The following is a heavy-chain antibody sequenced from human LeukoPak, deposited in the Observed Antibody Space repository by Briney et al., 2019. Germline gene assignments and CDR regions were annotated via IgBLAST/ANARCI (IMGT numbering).Heavy chain of an antibody. V-gene: IGHV1-2*02. CDR2: INPNSGGT. CDR1: GYTFTGYY. D-gene: IGHD3-3*01. Sequence: ASVKVSCKASGYTFTGYYMHWARQAPGQGLEWMGWINPNSGGTNYAQKFQGRVTMTRDTSISTAYMELSRLRSDDTAVYYCARDLIMEGLFPAWGQGTLVTVSS. J-gene: IGHJ5*02. CDR3: ARDLIMEGLFPA.